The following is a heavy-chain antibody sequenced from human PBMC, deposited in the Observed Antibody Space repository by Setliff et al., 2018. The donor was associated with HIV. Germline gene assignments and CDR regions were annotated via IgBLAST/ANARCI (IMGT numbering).Heavy chain of an antibody. D-gene: IGHD6-19*01. CDR2: IYYSGAT. J-gene: IGHJ6*03. CDR3: ARLPVPVAGNYYYMDV. CDR1: GGFISGHY. Sequence: ASETLSLTCTVSGGFISGHYWSWFRQPPGKGLEWIGYIYYSGATNYNPSLKSRVTISVDTSENRFSLKLSSVTAADTAVYYCARLPVPVAGNYYYMDVWGKGTAVTVSS. V-gene: IGHV4-59*11.